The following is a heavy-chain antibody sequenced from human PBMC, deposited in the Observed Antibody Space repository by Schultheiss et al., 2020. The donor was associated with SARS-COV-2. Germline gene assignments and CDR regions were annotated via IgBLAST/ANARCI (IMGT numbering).Heavy chain of an antibody. D-gene: IGHD6-19*01. J-gene: IGHJ4*02. CDR3: AHRKIAVAGFDY. V-gene: IGHV2-5*02. Sequence: SGPTLVKPTETLTLTCTVSGFSLSTSGVGVGWIRQPPGKALEWLALIYWDDDKRYSPSLKSRLTITKDTSKNQVVLTMTNMDPVDTATYYCAHRKIAVAGFDYWGQGTLVTVSS. CDR2: IYWDDDK. CDR1: GFSLSTSGVG.